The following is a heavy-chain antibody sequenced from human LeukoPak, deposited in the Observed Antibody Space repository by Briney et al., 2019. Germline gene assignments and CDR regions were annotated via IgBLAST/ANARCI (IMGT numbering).Heavy chain of an antibody. CDR3: ARGPPNWGYDY. J-gene: IGHJ4*02. D-gene: IGHD7-27*01. CDR1: GYTFTNYA. V-gene: IGHV1-3*01. Sequence: GASVKVSCKASGYTFTNYAMQWVRQAPGQRLEWMGWINAGNGNTRYSQRFQGRVTMTRNTSISTAYMELSSLRSDDTAVYYCARGPPNWGYDYWGPGTLVTVSS. CDR2: INAGNGNT.